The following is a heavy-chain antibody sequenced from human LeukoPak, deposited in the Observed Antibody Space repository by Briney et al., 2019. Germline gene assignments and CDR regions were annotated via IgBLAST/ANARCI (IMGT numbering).Heavy chain of an antibody. J-gene: IGHJ4*02. V-gene: IGHV3-30*04. D-gene: IGHD3-9*01. CDR3: ASKDNILTGYYWGALDY. CDR1: GFTFSSHA. Sequence: GGSLRLSCAASGFTFSSHAIHWVRQAPGKGLEWVAFISYDGSNEDYADSVTGRFTISRDNSKNTVYLQMNRLRAEDTAAYYCASKDNILTGYYWGALDYWGQGTLVTVSS. CDR2: ISYDGSNE.